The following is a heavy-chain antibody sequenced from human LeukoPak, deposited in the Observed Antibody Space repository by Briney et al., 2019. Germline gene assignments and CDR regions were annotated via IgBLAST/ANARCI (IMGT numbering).Heavy chain of an antibody. V-gene: IGHV3-30*18. CDR3: AKWSRGSYGMDV. CDR1: GFTFSSYG. CDR2: ISYDGSNK. J-gene: IGHJ6*02. Sequence: PGGSLRLSCAASGFTFSSYGMHWVRQAPGKGLEWVAVISYDGSNKYYADSVKGRFTISRDNSKNTLYLQMNSLRAEVTAVYYCAKWSRGSYGMDVWGQGTTVTVSS. D-gene: IGHD3-10*01.